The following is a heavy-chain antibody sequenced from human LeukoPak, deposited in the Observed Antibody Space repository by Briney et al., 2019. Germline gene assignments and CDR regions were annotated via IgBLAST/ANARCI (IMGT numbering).Heavy chain of an antibody. J-gene: IGHJ4*02. CDR1: GFTFNNYW. CDR2: IKQDGREK. Sequence: PGGSLRLSCAASGFTFNNYWMSWVRQAPGKGLEWVATIKQDGREKYYVDSVEGRFSISRDNAKNSLYLQMNSLRVEDTAMYYCARDDGSSCFSYWGQGALVTVSS. CDR3: ARDDGSSCFSY. V-gene: IGHV3-7*01. D-gene: IGHD3-10*01.